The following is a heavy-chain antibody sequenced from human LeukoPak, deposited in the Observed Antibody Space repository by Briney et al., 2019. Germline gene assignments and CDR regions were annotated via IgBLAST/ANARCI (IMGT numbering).Heavy chain of an antibody. J-gene: IGHJ4*02. Sequence: ASVKVSCKASGYTFTGYYIDWVRQAPGQGLEWMGWINSDSGGTNYAQKFQGRVTMTRDTSTSTAYMELSSLRSDDTAFYYCARDTITVSTPYFDYWGQGTLVTVPS. CDR2: INSDSGGT. V-gene: IGHV1-2*02. CDR3: ARDTITVSTPYFDY. CDR1: GYTFTGYY. D-gene: IGHD4-17*01.